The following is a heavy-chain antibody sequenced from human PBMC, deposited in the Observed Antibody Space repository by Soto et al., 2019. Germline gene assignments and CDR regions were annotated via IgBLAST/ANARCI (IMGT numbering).Heavy chain of an antibody. V-gene: IGHV4-39*01. CDR1: GGSISSSSYY. D-gene: IGHD6-19*01. CDR3: ARLQAESSGWYGGYYFDY. J-gene: IGHJ4*02. Sequence: PSETLSLTCTVSGGSISSSSYYWGWIRQPPGKGLEWIGSIYYSGSTYYNPSLKSRVTISVDTSKNQFSLKLSSVTAADTAVYYCARLQAESSGWYGGYYFDYWGQGTLVTVSS. CDR2: IYYSGST.